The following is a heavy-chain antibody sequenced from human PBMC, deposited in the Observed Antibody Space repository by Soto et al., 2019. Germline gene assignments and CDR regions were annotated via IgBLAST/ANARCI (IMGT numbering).Heavy chain of an antibody. CDR3: ARGIYDFWSSYDTWFDP. D-gene: IGHD3-3*01. J-gene: IGHJ5*02. Sequence: SDTLSLTCAVYGSSFTGYYWSWIRQPPGKGLEWIGEINHSRNTKYNPSLRSRLTISVDTSKDQFSLKLTSVTAADTAVYYCARGIYDFWSSYDTWFDPWGQGTLVTVSS. V-gene: IGHV4-34*01. CDR2: INHSRNT. CDR1: GSSFTGYY.